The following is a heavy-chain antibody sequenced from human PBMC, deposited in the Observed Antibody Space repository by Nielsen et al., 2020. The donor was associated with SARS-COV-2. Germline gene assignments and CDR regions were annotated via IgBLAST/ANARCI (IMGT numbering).Heavy chain of an antibody. CDR3: TRVNPSSGSWFDAFDI. CDR2: IRSKANDYAT. D-gene: IGHD6-25*01. CDR1: GFTFSDSS. Sequence: GESLKISCAASGFTFSDSSMNWVRQASGKGLEWLGRIRSKANDYATEYPASVKGRFFISRDDSKNTAYLLMNSLKTDDTAVYYCTRVNPSSGSWFDAFDIWGQGTLVTVSS. J-gene: IGHJ3*02. V-gene: IGHV3-73*01.